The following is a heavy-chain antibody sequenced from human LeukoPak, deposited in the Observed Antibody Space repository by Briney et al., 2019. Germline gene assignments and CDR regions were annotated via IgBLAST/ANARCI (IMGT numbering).Heavy chain of an antibody. Sequence: SETLSLTCTVSGGSISSYYWSWIRQPAGKGLESIGHISTSGSTNYNPSLKSRVTMSVDTSKNQFSLKLSSVTAADTAVYYCARPKRRIAAAGTAGWFDPWGQGTLVTVSS. J-gene: IGHJ5*02. CDR2: ISTSGST. V-gene: IGHV4-4*07. CDR1: GGSISSYY. D-gene: IGHD6-13*01. CDR3: ARPKRRIAAAGTAGWFDP.